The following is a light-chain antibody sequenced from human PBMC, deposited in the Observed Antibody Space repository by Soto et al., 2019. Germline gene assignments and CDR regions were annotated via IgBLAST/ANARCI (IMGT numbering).Light chain of an antibody. CDR2: LGS. CDR1: QSLLHSNGYNS. V-gene: IGKV2-28*01. CDR3: MQALQTPRT. Sequence: DVVVTQSPLSLPVTPGEPASISCRSSQSLLHSNGYNSLDWYLQKPGQSPQLLIYLGSTRASGVPDRFSCSGSGTDFSLKISRVEAEDVGVYYCMQALQTPRTFGQGTKVEIK. J-gene: IGKJ1*01.